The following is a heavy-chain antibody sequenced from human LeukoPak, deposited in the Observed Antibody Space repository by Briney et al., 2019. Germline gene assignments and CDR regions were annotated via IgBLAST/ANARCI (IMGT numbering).Heavy chain of an antibody. CDR1: GYTFTSYY. J-gene: IGHJ4*02. Sequence: ASVKVSCKASGYTFTSYYIHWVRQAPGQGPEWMGMIKPSGGAPSYAQKFQDRVTMTSDTSTSTVYMEVSSLRSEDTAVYYCARKVYASNDYYYEYYLDYWGQGTLVTVSS. V-gene: IGHV1-46*01. D-gene: IGHD3-22*01. CDR2: IKPSGGAP. CDR3: ARKVYASNDYYYEYYLDY.